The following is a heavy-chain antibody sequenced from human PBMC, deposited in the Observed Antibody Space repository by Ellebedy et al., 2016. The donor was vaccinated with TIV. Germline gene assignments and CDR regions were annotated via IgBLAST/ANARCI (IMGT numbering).Heavy chain of an antibody. CDR2: FGVSGDST. Sequence: GESLKISCAASGSTFSSYAMSWVRQAPGKGLEWVSGFGVSGDSTYYADSVKGRFTISRDNSRNTLYLQMNSLRAEDTAIYYCARGRSGTYIHHAFDYWGQGTLVTVPS. D-gene: IGHD1-14*01. CDR1: GSTFSSYA. CDR3: ARGRSGTYIHHAFDY. J-gene: IGHJ4*02. V-gene: IGHV3-23*01.